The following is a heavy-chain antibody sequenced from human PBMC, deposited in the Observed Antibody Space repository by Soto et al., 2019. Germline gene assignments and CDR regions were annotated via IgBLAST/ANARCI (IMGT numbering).Heavy chain of an antibody. J-gene: IGHJ4*02. CDR1: GFNFGNYW. Sequence: GGSLRLSCEASGFNFGNYWMSWVRQAPGKGLEWVANINQDGTARYYVDSVKGRATISRDNADNSLSLQIDSLRSEDTAVYYCARASRDQVEYQLPPDLDYWGQGTLVTVSS. CDR3: ARASRDQVEYQLPPDLDY. V-gene: IGHV3-7*03. D-gene: IGHD2-2*01. CDR2: INQDGTAR.